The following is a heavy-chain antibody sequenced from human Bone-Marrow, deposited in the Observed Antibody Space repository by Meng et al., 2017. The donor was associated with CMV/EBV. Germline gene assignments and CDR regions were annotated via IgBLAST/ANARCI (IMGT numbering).Heavy chain of an antibody. CDR2: ISVMVGTP. D-gene: IGHD2-2*01. CDR1: GGTLST. V-gene: IGHV1-69*16. CDR3: AREDQLVSDFDY. J-gene: IGHJ4*02. Sequence: SVKVSCKASGGTLSTISWVRQAPGQGLEWMGGISVMVGTPTYAQKLQGRVTFTTDESTSTGYMELSNLRFEDTAVDYCAREDQLVSDFDYWGQGTLVTVSS.